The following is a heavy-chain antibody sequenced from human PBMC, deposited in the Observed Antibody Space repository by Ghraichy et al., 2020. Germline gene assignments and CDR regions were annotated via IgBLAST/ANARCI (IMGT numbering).Heavy chain of an antibody. D-gene: IGHD2-2*01. V-gene: IGHV1-18*04. CDR3: ARDHRDCSSTSCYPYYYYGMDV. J-gene: IGHJ6*02. Sequence: ASVKVSCKASGYTFTSYGISWVRQAPGQGLEWMGWISAYNGNTNYAQKLQGRVTMTTDTSTSTAYMELRSLRSDDTAVYYCARDHRDCSSTSCYPYYYYGMDVWGQGTTVTVSS. CDR2: ISAYNGNT. CDR1: GYTFTSYG.